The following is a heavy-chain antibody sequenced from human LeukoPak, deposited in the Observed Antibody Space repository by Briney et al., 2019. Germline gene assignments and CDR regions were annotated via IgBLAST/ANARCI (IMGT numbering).Heavy chain of an antibody. Sequence: GGSLRLSCAASGFTFSSYWMSWVRQAPGKGLEWVANIKQDGSEKYYVDSVKGRFTISRDNAKNSLYLQMDSLRAEDTAVYYCARDRQYSSSYYYYYYMDVWGKGTTVTVSS. D-gene: IGHD6-13*01. V-gene: IGHV3-7*01. CDR3: ARDRQYSSSYYYYYYMDV. CDR2: IKQDGSEK. J-gene: IGHJ6*03. CDR1: GFTFSSYW.